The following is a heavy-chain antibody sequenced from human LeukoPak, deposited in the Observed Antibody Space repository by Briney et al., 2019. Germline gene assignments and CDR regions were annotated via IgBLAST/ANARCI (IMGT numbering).Heavy chain of an antibody. J-gene: IGHJ4*02. CDR2: ISSRGSPI. CDR1: GFTFSNYE. CDR3: ARDRSCSSTSCSHPGDFDY. Sequence: GGSLRLSCAASGFTFSNYEMNWVRQAPGKGLEWVSYISSRGSPIYYADSVKGRFTISRDNAKNSLYLQMNSLRAEDSAVYYCARDRSCSSTSCSHPGDFDYWGQGALVTVSS. D-gene: IGHD2-2*01. V-gene: IGHV3-48*03.